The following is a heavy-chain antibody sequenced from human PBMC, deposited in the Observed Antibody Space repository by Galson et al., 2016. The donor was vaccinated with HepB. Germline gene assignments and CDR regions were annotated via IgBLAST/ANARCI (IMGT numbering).Heavy chain of an antibody. Sequence: SLRLSCAASGFIFSDYMMTWVRQAPGKGLEWVASMKRDDVDTYYVDSVKGRFTISRDNAKNSLYLQMNSLRAEDTAVYYCAREAREAGGFDSWGQGTLVTVSP. V-gene: IGHV3-7*01. CDR2: MKRDDVDT. J-gene: IGHJ5*01. CDR1: GFIFSDYM. D-gene: IGHD1-26*01. CDR3: AREAREAGGFDS.